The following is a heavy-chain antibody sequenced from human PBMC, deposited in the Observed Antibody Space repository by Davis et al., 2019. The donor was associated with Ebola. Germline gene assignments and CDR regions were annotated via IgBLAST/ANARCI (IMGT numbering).Heavy chain of an antibody. D-gene: IGHD6-13*01. Sequence: PSQTLSLTCTVSGDSITSHYWSWIRPPPRKGLEYIGYIYSSVTTNYNPSLKSRVTISLDLSETQFSLRLTSVTTADTAVYNCARGRGDYSSSWYSYYNGQDVWGQGTTVTVSS. CDR2: IYSSVTT. CDR3: ARGRGDYSSSWYSYYNGQDV. CDR1: GDSITSHY. V-gene: IGHV4-59*11. J-gene: IGHJ6*02.